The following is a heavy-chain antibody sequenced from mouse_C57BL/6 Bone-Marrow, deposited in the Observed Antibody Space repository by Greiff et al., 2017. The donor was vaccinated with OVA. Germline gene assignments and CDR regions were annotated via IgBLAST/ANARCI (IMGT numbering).Heavy chain of an antibody. J-gene: IGHJ2*01. CDR2: IWTGGGT. V-gene: IGHV2-9-1*01. Sequence: QVQLKESGPGLVAPSQSLSITCTVSGFSLTSYAISWVRQPPGKGLEWLGVIWTGGGTNYNSALKSRLSISKDNSKSQVFLKMNSLQTDDTARYYCARNSQGNYDYLYYFDYWGQGTTLTVSS. CDR1: GFSLTSYA. D-gene: IGHD2-4*01. CDR3: ARNSQGNYDYLYYFDY.